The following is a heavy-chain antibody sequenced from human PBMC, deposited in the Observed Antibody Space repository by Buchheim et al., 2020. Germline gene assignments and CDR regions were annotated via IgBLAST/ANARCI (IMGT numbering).Heavy chain of an antibody. CDR2: INPDGGGT. J-gene: IGHJ4*02. D-gene: IGHD3-10*01. V-gene: IGHV1-2*07. CDR3: ASESSESDPLA. Sequence: QVQLVQSGAEVKKPGASVKVSCKASGYTFTGYYMHWVRQAPGQGLEWMGMINPDGGGTSYARNFQGRVTMTRDTSTTTFYMELASLRSDDTATYYCASESSESDPLAWGQGT. CDR1: GYTFTGYY.